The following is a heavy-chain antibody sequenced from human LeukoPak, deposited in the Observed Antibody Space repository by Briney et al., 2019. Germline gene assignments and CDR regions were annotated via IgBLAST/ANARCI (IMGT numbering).Heavy chain of an antibody. CDR3: VRGPGMAVEKRYFDY. CDR1: GFSFGGYA. D-gene: IGHD6-19*01. J-gene: IGHJ4*02. CDR2: ISWNNGDL. Sequence: PGRSLRLSRAASGFSFGGYAMHWVRQPPGKGLEWVSGISWNNGDLHYADSVRGRFTISRDNAKNSLYLQMNSLRVEDMALYYCVRGPGMAVEKRYFDYWGQGTLVTVSS. V-gene: IGHV3-9*03.